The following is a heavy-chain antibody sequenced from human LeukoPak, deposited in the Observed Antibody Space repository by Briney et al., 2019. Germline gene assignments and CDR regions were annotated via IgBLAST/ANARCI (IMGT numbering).Heavy chain of an antibody. D-gene: IGHD5-18*01. CDR1: GYTFTGYY. CDR2: INPNSGGT. J-gene: IGHJ4*02. Sequence: ASVNVSCKASGYTFTGYYMHWVRQAPGQGLEGMRWINPNSGGTNYAQKFQGRVTMTRDTSISTAYMELSRLRSDDTAVYYCARSRRGYSYGYYPDYWGQGTLVTVSS. V-gene: IGHV1-2*02. CDR3: ARSRRGYSYGYYPDY.